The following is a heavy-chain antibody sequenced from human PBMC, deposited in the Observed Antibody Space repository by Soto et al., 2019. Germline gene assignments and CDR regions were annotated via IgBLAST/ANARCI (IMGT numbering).Heavy chain of an antibody. Sequence: SETLSLSCTVPGGSVSSGGYYWIWILQHPGKGLEWIGYIYYSGSTYYNPSLKSRVTISVDTSKNQFSLKLSSVTAADTAVYYCARVGYYYDSSGYYPNWFDPWGQGTLVTVSS. CDR3: ARVGYYYDSSGYYPNWFDP. V-gene: IGHV4-31*03. CDR1: GGSVSSGGYY. CDR2: IYYSGST. D-gene: IGHD3-22*01. J-gene: IGHJ5*02.